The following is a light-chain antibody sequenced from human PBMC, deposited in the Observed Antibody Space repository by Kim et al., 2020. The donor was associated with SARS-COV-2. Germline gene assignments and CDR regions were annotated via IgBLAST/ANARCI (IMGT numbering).Light chain of an antibody. CDR2: AVS. Sequence: DILMTQFPSALSASVGDTVTITCRASQGISGHLTWYQKRPGKVPKLLIYAVSILQGYVPSRFSGSGSGTEFTLTISSLQPEDFATYYCQQSLSFPLTFGGGTKVDIK. J-gene: IGKJ4*01. CDR1: QGISGH. V-gene: IGKV1-39*01. CDR3: QQSLSFPLT.